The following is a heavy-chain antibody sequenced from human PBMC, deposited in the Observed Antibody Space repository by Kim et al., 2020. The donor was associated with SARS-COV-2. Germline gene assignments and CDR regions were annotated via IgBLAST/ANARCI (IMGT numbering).Heavy chain of an antibody. CDR2: ISTHSNTI. J-gene: IGHJ6*02. D-gene: IGHD3-10*01. V-gene: IGHV3-48*02. CDR3: ARVLTGGYYYFGLDV. CDR1: GFTFSNYA. Sequence: GGSLRLSCVVSGFTFSNYAMNWVRQAPGKGLEWVSYISTHSNTIYYADSVKGRFAISRDNAKNSLFLQMNSLRDEDTAVYYCARVLTGGYYYFGLDVWGQGTTVTVSS.